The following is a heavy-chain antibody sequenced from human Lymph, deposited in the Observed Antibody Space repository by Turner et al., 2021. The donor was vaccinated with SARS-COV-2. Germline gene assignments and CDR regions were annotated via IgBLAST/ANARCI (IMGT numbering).Heavy chain of an antibody. CDR2: FFYSGST. V-gene: IGHV4-39*01. J-gene: IGHJ1*01. D-gene: IGHD1-26*01. Sequence: QLQLQESGPGLVMPSETLSLTCTVSGGSISSSSYYWGWIRQPTGKGLEWIGNFFYSGSTDYNPSRKIRVTISKDTSKNQFSLKLTSVTAADTAVYYCGVGPTRWYFQHWGQGTLVTVSS. CDR1: GGSISSSSYY. CDR3: GVGPTRWYFQH.